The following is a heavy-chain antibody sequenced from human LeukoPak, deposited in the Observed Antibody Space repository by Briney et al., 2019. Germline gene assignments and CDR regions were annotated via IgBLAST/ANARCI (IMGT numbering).Heavy chain of an antibody. CDR1: GGSISSYY. CDR3: ASHYYYDSKGFDP. Sequence: SETLSLTCTVSGGSISSYYWSWIRQPAGKGLEWIGRIYDSGSTNCNPSLKSRVTMSVDTSKNQFSLKLSSVTAADTAVYYCASHYYYDSKGFDPWGQGTLVTVSS. D-gene: IGHD3-22*01. J-gene: IGHJ5*02. CDR2: IYDSGST. V-gene: IGHV4-4*07.